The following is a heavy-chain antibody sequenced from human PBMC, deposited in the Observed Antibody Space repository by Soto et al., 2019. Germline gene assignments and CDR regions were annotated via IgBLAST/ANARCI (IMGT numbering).Heavy chain of an antibody. D-gene: IGHD2-15*01. CDR1: VFTISSYW. V-gene: IGHV3-74*01. CDR3: TRRLSVVGTSSFDY. J-gene: IGHJ4*02. CDR2: INTDGSST. Sequence: EVQLVESGGGLVQPGGSLRLSCAASVFTISSYWMHWVRQAPGKGLVWVSRINTDGSSTSYADSVKGRFTTSRDNAKNTLYLQMNSLRAEDTAVYYCTRRLSVVGTSSFDYWGQGTLVTVSS.